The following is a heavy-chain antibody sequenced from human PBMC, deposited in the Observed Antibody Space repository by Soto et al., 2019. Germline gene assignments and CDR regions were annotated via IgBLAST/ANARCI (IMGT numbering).Heavy chain of an antibody. CDR2: IIPIFGTA. D-gene: IGHD3-22*01. Sequence: SVKVSCKASGGTFSSYAISWVRQAPGQGLEWMGGIIPIFGTANYAQKFQGRVTITADESTSTAYMELSSLRSEDTAVYYCARDPSSMIVVVPTPYYYYGMDVWGQGTTVTVSS. J-gene: IGHJ6*02. V-gene: IGHV1-69*01. CDR1: GGTFSSYA. CDR3: ARDPSSMIVVVPTPYYYYGMDV.